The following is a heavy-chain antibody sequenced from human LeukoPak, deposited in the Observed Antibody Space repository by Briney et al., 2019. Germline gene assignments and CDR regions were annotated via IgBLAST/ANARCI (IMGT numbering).Heavy chain of an antibody. Sequence: PSETLSLTCTVSGGSISSYYWSWIRQPPGKGLEWIGYIYYSGSTNYNPSLKSRVTISLDTSKNQFSLKLSSVTAADTAVYYCARDLAVAGTADAFDIWGQGTMVTVSS. CDR3: ARDLAVAGTADAFDI. CDR1: GGSISSYY. D-gene: IGHD6-19*01. V-gene: IGHV4-59*01. J-gene: IGHJ3*02. CDR2: IYYSGST.